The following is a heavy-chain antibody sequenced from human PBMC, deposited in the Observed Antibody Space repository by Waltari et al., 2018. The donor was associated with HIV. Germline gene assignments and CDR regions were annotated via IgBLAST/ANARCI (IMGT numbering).Heavy chain of an antibody. Sequence: EVQLVESGGGSLQAGGSLRLSCAASGFAVRRYYMFWVRQAPGKGLVWVSRISSGGSTTSYADSVKGRFTVSRDNARNTLYLQMNSLRAEDTAVYYCARYRPEVHYYNGMDVWGQGTTVTVSS. V-gene: IGHV3-74*01. D-gene: IGHD3-16*02. CDR2: ISSGGSTT. CDR3: ARYRPEVHYYNGMDV. J-gene: IGHJ6*02. CDR1: GFAVRRYY.